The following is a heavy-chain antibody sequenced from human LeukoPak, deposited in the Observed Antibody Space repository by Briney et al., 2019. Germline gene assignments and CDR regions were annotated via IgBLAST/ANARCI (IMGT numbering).Heavy chain of an antibody. CDR2: IHYTGST. Sequence: SVTLSLTCTVSGGSISSSTFFWGWIRQPPGKGLEWIGSIHYTGSTYFNPSLKSRITISVDTSKNQFSLKLSSVTAADTAVYYCERLGSCGWSYWGQGTLVTVSS. V-gene: IGHV4-39*01. D-gene: IGHD6-19*01. CDR1: GGSISSSTFF. CDR3: ERLGSCGWSY. J-gene: IGHJ4*02.